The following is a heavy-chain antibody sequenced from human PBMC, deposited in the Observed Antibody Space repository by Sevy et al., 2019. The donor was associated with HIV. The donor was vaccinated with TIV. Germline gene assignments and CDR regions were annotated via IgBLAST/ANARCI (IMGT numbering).Heavy chain of an antibody. Sequence: SVKVSCKASGFTFTSSAVQWVRQARGQRIEWIGWIVVGSGNTNYAQKFQERVTITRDMSTSTAYMELSSLRSEDTAVYYCAADRGDCGGDCYWYYYYGMDVLGQGTTVTVSS. J-gene: IGHJ6*02. CDR1: GFTFTSSA. CDR3: AADRGDCGGDCYWYYYYGMDV. CDR2: IVVGSGNT. D-gene: IGHD2-21*02. V-gene: IGHV1-58*01.